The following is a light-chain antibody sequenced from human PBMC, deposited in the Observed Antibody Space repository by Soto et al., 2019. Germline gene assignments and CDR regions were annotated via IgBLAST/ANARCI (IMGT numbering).Light chain of an antibody. CDR1: QSITTW. V-gene: IGKV1-5*01. CDR2: DAS. CDR3: QQYNDYWT. Sequence: DIQMTQSPSTLSASVGDRVVITCRASQSITTWLAWYQQKPGKAPKLLIYDASSLESGVPSRFSGSGSGTEFTLTISIRQTDDFATYYCQQYNDYWTFGQGTKVEIK. J-gene: IGKJ1*01.